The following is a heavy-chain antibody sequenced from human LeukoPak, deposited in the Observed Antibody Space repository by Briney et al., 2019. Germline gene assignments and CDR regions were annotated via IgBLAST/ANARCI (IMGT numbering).Heavy chain of an antibody. CDR1: GYTLTELS. D-gene: IGHD6-13*01. CDR2: FDLEDGET. CDR3: AMKRLADLKDAFDI. V-gene: IGHV1-24*01. J-gene: IGHJ3*02. Sequence: GASVKVSCKVSGYTLTELSMHWVRQAPGKGLEWMGGFDLEDGETIYAQKFQGRVTMTEDTSTDTAYMELSSLRSEDTAVYYCAMKRLADLKDAFDIWGQGTMVTVSS.